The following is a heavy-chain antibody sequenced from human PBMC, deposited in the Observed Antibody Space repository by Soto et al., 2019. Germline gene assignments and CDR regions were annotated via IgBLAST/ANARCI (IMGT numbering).Heavy chain of an antibody. D-gene: IGHD2-2*01. CDR1: GFTFSSYA. Sequence: GGSLRLSCAASGFTFSSYAMSWVRQAPGKGLEWVSAISGSGGSTYYADSVKGRFTISRDNSKNTLYLQMNSLRAEDTAVYYCAKGDYCSSTSCYVGYYYMDVWGKGTTVTVSS. CDR2: ISGSGGST. J-gene: IGHJ6*03. CDR3: AKGDYCSSTSCYVGYYYMDV. V-gene: IGHV3-23*01.